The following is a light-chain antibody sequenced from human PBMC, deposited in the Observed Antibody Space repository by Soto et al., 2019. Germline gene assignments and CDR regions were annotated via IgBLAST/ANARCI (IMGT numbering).Light chain of an antibody. CDR2: DVS. CDR3: SSYTSSRIRV. V-gene: IGLV2-14*01. CDR1: SSDVGGYIS. Sequence: QSALTQPASVSGSPGQSITISCTGTSSDVGGYISVSWYQQHPGKAPKLMIYDVSNRPSGVSNRFSGSKSGNTASLTISGLQAEDEADYYCSSYTSSRIRVLGTAKKATV. J-gene: IGLJ1*01.